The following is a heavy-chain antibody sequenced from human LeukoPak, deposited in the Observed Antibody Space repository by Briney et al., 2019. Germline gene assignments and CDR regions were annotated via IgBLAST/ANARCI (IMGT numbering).Heavy chain of an antibody. CDR2: IRYDGSNK. CDR1: GFTFSSYG. J-gene: IGHJ5*02. V-gene: IGHV3-30*02. Sequence: PGGSLRLSCAASGFTFSSYGMHWVRQAPGKGLEGVAFIRYDGSNKYYADSVKGRFTISRDNSKNTLYLQMNSLRAEDTAVYYCANTPDSYDFWSGYEPNWFDPWGQGTLVTVSS. D-gene: IGHD3-3*01. CDR3: ANTPDSYDFWSGYEPNWFDP.